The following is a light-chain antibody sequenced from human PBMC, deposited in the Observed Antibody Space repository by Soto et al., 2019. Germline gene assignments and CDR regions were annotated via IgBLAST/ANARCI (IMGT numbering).Light chain of an antibody. CDR2: GAS. Sequence: EIVMTQSPATLSVSPGERATLSCRASQSVSGNLAWYQQKPGQAPRLLIYGASTRATGVPGRFSGSGSGTEFTLNNSSLQSEDFALYHWQQYHNWPTFTFGGENKVEI. V-gene: IGKV3-15*01. CDR3: QQYHNWPTFT. CDR1: QSVSGN. J-gene: IGKJ4*01.